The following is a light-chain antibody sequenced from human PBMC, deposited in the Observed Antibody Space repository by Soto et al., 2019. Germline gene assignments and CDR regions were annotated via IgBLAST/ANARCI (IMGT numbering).Light chain of an antibody. J-gene: IGLJ3*02. Sequence: QAVVTQPPSVYGAPGQRVTISCTGGRTNIGAGYEVHWYQHLPGTAPKLLMYGVSNRPSGVPDRFSGSRSGTSASLAITGLQAEDEADYYCQSFDSSLSNSWVFGGGTKLTVL. CDR3: QSFDSSLSNSWV. CDR2: GVS. CDR1: RTNIGAGYE. V-gene: IGLV1-40*01.